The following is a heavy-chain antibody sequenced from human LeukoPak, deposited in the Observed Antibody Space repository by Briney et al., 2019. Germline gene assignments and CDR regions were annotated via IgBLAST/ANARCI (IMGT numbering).Heavy chain of an antibody. J-gene: IGHJ6*03. D-gene: IGHD6-19*01. CDR1: GGSFSGYY. CDR3: ARDPVPVARTHYYYYMDV. CDR2: FYASGST. Sequence: SETLSLTCAVYGGSFSGYYWSWICQPAGKGLEWIGRFYASGSTNYNPSLKSRVTMSVDTSKNQFSLKLSSVTAADTAVYYCARDPVPVARTHYYYYMDVWGKGTTVTVSS. V-gene: IGHV4-4*07.